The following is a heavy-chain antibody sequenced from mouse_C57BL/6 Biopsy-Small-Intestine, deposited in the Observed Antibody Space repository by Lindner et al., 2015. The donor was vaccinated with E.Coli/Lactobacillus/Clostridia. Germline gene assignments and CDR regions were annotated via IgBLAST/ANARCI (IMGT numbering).Heavy chain of an antibody. CDR1: GYTFTTYA. D-gene: IGHD1-1*02. Sequence: SVKVSCKASGYTFTTYAMHWVRQAPGQRLEWMGWINTGNGNTQSSQKFQGRVTITMDTSASTAYMELSSLRSEDTAVYYCARVKEVSLWFGDPVPFDYWGQGTLVTVSS. CDR3: ARVKEVSLWFGDPVPFDY. CDR2: INTGNGNT. J-gene: IGHJ4*01. V-gene: IGHV1-84*02.